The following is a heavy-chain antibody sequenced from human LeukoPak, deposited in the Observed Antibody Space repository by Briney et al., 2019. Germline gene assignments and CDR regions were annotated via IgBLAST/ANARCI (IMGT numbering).Heavy chain of an antibody. D-gene: IGHD3-10*01. J-gene: IGHJ4*02. V-gene: IGHV3-23*01. CDR3: AKDRDYGSGSYLFDY. CDR2: ISGSGGST. CDR1: GFTFSSYA. Sequence: GGSLRLSCAASGFTFSSYAMSWVRQAPGKGLEWVSAISGSGGSTYYADSVKGRFTISRDNSKNTLYLQMNSLRAEDTAVYYCAKDRDYGSGSYLFDYWGQGTLVTVSS.